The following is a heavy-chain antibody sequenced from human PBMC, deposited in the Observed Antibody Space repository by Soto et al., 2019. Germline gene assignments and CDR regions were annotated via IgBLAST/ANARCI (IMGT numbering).Heavy chain of an antibody. D-gene: IGHD2-21*01. CDR3: AKERGESRDKVFED. CDR1: GFTFRYFA. V-gene: IGHV3-23*04. J-gene: IGHJ4*02. CDR2: INDSGGKT. Sequence: EVKLVESGGGLVQPGGSLRLSCAASGFTFRYFAMSWDRQAPGKGLEWVSTINDSGGKTHFADAVKGRFSMSRDNSGNTLFLQLNSLRVEDTAIYYCAKERGESRDKVFEDWGQGTLVTFS.